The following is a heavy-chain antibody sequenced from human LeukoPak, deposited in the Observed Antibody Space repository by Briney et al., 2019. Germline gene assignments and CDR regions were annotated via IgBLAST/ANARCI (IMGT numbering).Heavy chain of an antibody. V-gene: IGHV3-33*01. D-gene: IGHD3-22*01. CDR2: IWFDGSNK. CDR1: GFTFSSYG. CDR3: ARSSITMIVGLDY. Sequence: PGGSLRLSCAASGFTFSSYGMHWVRQAPGKGLEWVAVIWFDGSNKYYADSVKGRFTISRDNSKNTLYLQTNSLRAEDTAVYYCARSSITMIVGLDYWGQGTLVTVSS. J-gene: IGHJ4*02.